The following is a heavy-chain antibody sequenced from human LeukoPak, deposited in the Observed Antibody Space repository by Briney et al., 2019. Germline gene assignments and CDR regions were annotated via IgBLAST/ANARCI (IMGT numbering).Heavy chain of an antibody. J-gene: IGHJ6*03. V-gene: IGHV3-48*04. Sequence: PGGSLRLSCAASGFTFSSYWMNWVRQAPGKGLEWVSYISSSGSTIYYADSVKGRFTISRDNAKNSLYLQMNSLRAEDTAVYYCARDRGRGYMDVWGKGTTVTVSS. CDR3: ARDRGRGYMDV. CDR2: ISSSGSTI. D-gene: IGHD1-26*01. CDR1: GFTFSSYW.